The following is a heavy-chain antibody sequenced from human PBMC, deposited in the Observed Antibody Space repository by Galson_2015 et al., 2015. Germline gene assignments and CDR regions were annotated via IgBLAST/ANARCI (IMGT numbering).Heavy chain of an antibody. CDR2: IWYDGSNK. V-gene: IGHV3-33*01. CDR3: ARDSLSGSYSVGYFDL. Sequence: SLRLSCAASGFTFSSYGMHWVRQAPGKGLEWVAVIWYDGSNKYYADSVKGRFTISRDNSKNTLYLQMNSLRAEDTAVYYCARDSLSGSYSVGYFDLWGRGTLVTVSS. J-gene: IGHJ2*01. D-gene: IGHD1-26*01. CDR1: GFTFSSYG.